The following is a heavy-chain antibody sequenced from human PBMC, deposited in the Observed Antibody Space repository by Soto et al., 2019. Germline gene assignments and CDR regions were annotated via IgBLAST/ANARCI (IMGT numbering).Heavy chain of an antibody. CDR1: GGSISSYY. D-gene: IGHD3-3*01. J-gene: IGHJ6*02. Sequence: PSETLSLTCTVSGGSISSYYWSWIRQPPGKGLEWIGYIYYSGSTNYNPSLKSRVTISVDTSKNQFSLKLSSVTAADTAVYYCARLRFFEWLPDYYYGLDVWGQGTTVTVSS. CDR3: ARLRFFEWLPDYYYGLDV. CDR2: IYYSGST. V-gene: IGHV4-59*01.